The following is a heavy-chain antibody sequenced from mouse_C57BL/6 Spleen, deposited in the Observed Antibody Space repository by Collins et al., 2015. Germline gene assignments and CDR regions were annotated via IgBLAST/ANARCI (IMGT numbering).Heavy chain of an antibody. Sequence: QVQLQQPGAELVMPGASVKLSCKASGYTFTSYWMHWVKQRPGQGLEWIGEIDSSDSYTNYNQKFKAKSTLTVDKSSSTAYMQLSSLTSEDSAVYYCAKGGGYGFAYWGQGTLVTVSA. CDR2: IDSSDSYT. V-gene: IGHV1-69*01. CDR1: GYTFTSYW. CDR3: AKGGGYGFAY. D-gene: IGHD2-14*01. J-gene: IGHJ3*01.